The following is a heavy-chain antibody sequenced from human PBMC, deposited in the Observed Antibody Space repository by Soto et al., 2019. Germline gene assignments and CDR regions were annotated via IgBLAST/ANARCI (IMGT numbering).Heavy chain of an antibody. J-gene: IGHJ4*02. D-gene: IGHD6-19*01. V-gene: IGHV3-23*01. Sequence: EVQLLESGGGFVQPGGSLRLSCAASGFTFSTYMTWVRQAPGKGLEWVSAISASGAGTYYADSVKGRFAISRDNSRNTLYLQMNSLRAEDTAIYYCAKDGSDQWLEHPAYWGQGPLVTVPS. CDR2: ISASGAGT. CDR3: AKDGSDQWLEHPAY. CDR1: GFTFSTY.